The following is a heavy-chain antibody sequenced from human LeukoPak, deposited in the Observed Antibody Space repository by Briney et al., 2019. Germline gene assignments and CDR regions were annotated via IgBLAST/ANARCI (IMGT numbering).Heavy chain of an antibody. CDR1: GGSISSYY. V-gene: IGHV4-59*01. J-gene: IGHJ3*02. Sequence: SETLSLTCTVSGGSISSYYWSWIRQPPGKGLEWIGYIYYSGSTNYNPSLKSRVTISVDTSKNQFSLKLSSVTAADTAVYYCARALPMVRGVKGDAFDIWGQGTMVTVSS. D-gene: IGHD3-10*01. CDR2: IYYSGST. CDR3: ARALPMVRGVKGDAFDI.